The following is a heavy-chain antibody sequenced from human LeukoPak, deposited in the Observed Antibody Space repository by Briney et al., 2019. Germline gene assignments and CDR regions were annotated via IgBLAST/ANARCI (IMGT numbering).Heavy chain of an antibody. J-gene: IGHJ5*02. Sequence: GASVKVSCKASRYTFTSYIIKWVRQATRHRLEWMGWMNPNSGNTRYAHKFQGRVTLITNTSISTAHMELSSLRSEDTAVYYCARGGEYSGSYYDWCDPWGQGTLVTVSS. V-gene: IGHV1-8*03. CDR2: MNPNSGNT. CDR1: RYTFTSYI. CDR3: ARGGEYSGSYYDWCDP. D-gene: IGHD1-26*01.